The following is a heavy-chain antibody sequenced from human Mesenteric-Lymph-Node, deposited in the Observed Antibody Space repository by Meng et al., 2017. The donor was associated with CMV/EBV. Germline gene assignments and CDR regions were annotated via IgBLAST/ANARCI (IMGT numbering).Heavy chain of an antibody. Sequence: GGSLRLSCTTSGFTFGDYSMTWVRQAPGKGLEWVGFIRSKARGGTTDYAASVKGRFTISRDDSKNIAYLQMNSLETEDTAVYYCSRGGIAAIRDGMDVWGQGTTVTVSS. CDR3: SRGGIAAIRDGMDV. CDR2: IRSKARGGTT. D-gene: IGHD2-2*02. J-gene: IGHJ6*02. CDR1: GFTFGDYS. V-gene: IGHV3-49*04.